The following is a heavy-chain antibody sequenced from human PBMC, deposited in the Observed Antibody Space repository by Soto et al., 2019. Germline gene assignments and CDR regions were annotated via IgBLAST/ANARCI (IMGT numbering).Heavy chain of an antibody. Sequence: QVQLMQSGAEVKKLGASVKVSCKASGDTFTDDYIHWVRQAPGQGLEWMGTVNPSGGHTTYAQHFLGRVTMTRDTSTSTLYMELTSLTSDATAIYYCARGGHVVVVTAALDYWGQGTLVTVSS. CDR3: ARGGHVVVVTAALDY. D-gene: IGHD2-21*02. CDR1: GDTFTDDY. CDR2: VNPSGGHT. J-gene: IGHJ4*02. V-gene: IGHV1-46*01.